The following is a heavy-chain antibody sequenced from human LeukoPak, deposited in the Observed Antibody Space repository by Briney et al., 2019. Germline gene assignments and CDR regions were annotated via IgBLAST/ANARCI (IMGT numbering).Heavy chain of an antibody. CDR1: GFTFSTYA. CDR2: ISRGGDVT. J-gene: IGHJ4*02. V-gene: IGHV3-23*01. Sequence: PGGSLRLSCAASGFTFSTYAMTWVRQAPGKGLEWVSLISRGGDVTYYADSVKGRFTISRDSSKNTLYLQMNSLRAEDTAVYYCARPSAGSGYIGFDYWGQGTLVTVSS. D-gene: IGHD3-22*01. CDR3: ARPSAGSGYIGFDY.